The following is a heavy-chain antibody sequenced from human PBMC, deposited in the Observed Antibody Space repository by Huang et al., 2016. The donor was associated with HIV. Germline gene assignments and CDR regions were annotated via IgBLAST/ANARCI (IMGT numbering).Heavy chain of an antibody. CDR1: GFTFSRYG. CDR3: AKGGSAAAVLDF. J-gene: IGHJ4*02. Sequence: QVQLVESGGGVVQPGRSLRISCAASGFTFSRYGMHWVRQAPGKGVEWVAVISNDSKTKYYADSVKGRFSISRDNSKTTVYLQLNSLRLEDTAVYYCAKGGSAAAVLDFWGQGTLVTVSS. CDR2: ISNDSKTK. V-gene: IGHV3-30*18. D-gene: IGHD6-13*01.